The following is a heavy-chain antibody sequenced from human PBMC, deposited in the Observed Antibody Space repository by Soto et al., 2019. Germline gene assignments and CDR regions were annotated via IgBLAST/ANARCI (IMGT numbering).Heavy chain of an antibody. CDR1: GGSISNSY. CDR2: IYSSGST. CDR3: AGDVRSGSYRFDY. V-gene: IGHV4-59*08. Sequence: SETLSLTCTVSGGSISNSYWSWIRLSPGKGLEWIGYIYSSGSTNYNPSLESRVTISVDTSKNQFSLKLTSLIAADTAIYYCAGDVRSGSYRFDYWGQGTLVTVSS. J-gene: IGHJ4*02. D-gene: IGHD1-26*01.